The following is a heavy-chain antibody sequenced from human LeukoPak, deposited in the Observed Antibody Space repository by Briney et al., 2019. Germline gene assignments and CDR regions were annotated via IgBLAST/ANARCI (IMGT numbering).Heavy chain of an antibody. CDR1: GFAFRSYT. D-gene: IGHD1-7*01. V-gene: IGHV3-64D*09. CDR3: AKDRPAGLGTGTTYYYYGMDV. J-gene: IGHJ6*02. Sequence: GGSLRLSCAASGFAFRSYTMHWVRQAPGNGLDFVSAITIDGGTTYYSDSVKGRFTISRDNSKNTLSLQLSSLRPEDTAVYYCAKDRPAGLGTGTTYYYYGMDVWGQGTTVTVSS. CDR2: ITIDGGTT.